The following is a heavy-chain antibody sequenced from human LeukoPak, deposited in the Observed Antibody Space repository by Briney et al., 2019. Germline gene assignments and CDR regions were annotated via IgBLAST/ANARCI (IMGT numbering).Heavy chain of an antibody. V-gene: IGHV3-33*01. CDR3: ARQTTLATDH. CDR2: IYYDGTNK. Sequence: SGGSLRLSCVASGFTFSNFGMHWVRQAPGKGLEWVALIYYDGTNKYYGDPVKGRFTASRDNSNNTVFLHMSDLRADDTAVCYCARQTTLATDHWGQGTLVTVSP. CDR1: GFTFSNFG. D-gene: IGHD4-23*01. J-gene: IGHJ4*02.